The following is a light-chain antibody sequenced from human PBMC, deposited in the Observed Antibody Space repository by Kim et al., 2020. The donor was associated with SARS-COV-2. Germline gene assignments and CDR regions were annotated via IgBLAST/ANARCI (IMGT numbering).Light chain of an antibody. CDR3: SSYAGSNWV. V-gene: IGLV2-8*01. Sequence: PGQSATISYTGTSSDIGSYNYVAWYQQHPGKAPKLMIYEVSKRPSGVPDRFSGSKSGNTAALTVSGLQAEDETDYYCSSYAGSNWVFGGGTQLTVL. CDR2: EVS. J-gene: IGLJ3*02. CDR1: SSDIGSYNY.